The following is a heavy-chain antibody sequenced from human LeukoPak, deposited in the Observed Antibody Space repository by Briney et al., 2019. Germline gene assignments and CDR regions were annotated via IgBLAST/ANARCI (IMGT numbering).Heavy chain of an antibody. CDR1: GFSPSVVDV. J-gene: IGHJ5*02. CDR2: ISSSRSFT. D-gene: IGHD3-10*02. CDR3: AMLFGESYCFDP. V-gene: IGHV3-11*03. Sequence: PLGSLSPSPALSGFSPSVVDVTTRAQAPGKGLEWVSYISSSRSFTNYADSVKGRFTIFGDTANNSPYLQMYSLRADDTAVYYAAMLFGESYCFDPWGQGMLVTVSS.